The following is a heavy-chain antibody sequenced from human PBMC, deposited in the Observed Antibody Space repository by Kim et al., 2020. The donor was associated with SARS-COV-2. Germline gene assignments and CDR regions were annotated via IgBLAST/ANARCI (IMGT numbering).Heavy chain of an antibody. CDR2: INTNTGNP. CDR3: ARKYWNQHSHFDY. Sequence: ASVKVSCKASGYTFTSYTMNWVRQAPGQGLEWMGWINTNTGNPTYAQGFTGRFVFSLDTSVSTAYLQISSLKAEDTAVYHCARKYWNQHSHFDYWGQGTLVTVSS. J-gene: IGHJ4*02. V-gene: IGHV7-4-1*02. D-gene: IGHD1-1*01. CDR1: GYTFTSYT.